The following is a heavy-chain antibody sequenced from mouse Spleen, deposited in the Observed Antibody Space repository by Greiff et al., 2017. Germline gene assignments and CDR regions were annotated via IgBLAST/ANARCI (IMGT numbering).Heavy chain of an antibody. CDR1: GYTFTSYT. J-gene: IGHJ3*01. D-gene: IGHD1-2*01. V-gene: IGHV1-4*01. CDR2: INPSSGYT. Sequence: VKLMESGAELARPGASVKMSCKASGYTFTSYTMHWVKQRPGQGLEWIGYINPSSGYTKYNQKFKDKATLTADKSSSTAYMQLSSLTSEDSAVYYCARSQFITTATFAYWGQGTLVTVSA. CDR3: ARSQFITTATFAY.